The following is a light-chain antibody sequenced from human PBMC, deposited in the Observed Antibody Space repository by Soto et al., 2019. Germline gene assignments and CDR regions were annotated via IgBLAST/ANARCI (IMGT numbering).Light chain of an antibody. Sequence: DIQMTQSPSTLSASAGDRVTITCRASQSIRSYLAWYRQKPGKAPNLLIFGASSLERGVPSRFSGSGSGTEFTLTISSLQPDDFATYYCQQYNTYPRTFGQGTKVDIK. CDR1: QSIRSY. CDR2: GAS. V-gene: IGKV1-5*01. CDR3: QQYNTYPRT. J-gene: IGKJ1*01.